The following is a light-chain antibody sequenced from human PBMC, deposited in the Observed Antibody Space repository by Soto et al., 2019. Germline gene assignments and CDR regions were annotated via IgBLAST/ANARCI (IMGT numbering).Light chain of an antibody. CDR2: EVS. CDR3: CSYASSSTFDVV. V-gene: IGLV2-23*02. CDR1: SSDVGSYNL. J-gene: IGLJ3*02. Sequence: QSALAQPASVSGSPGQSITISCTGTSSDVGSYNLVSWYQHHPGKAPKLMIYEVSKRPSGVSNRFSGSKSGNTASLTISGLQAEDEADYYCCSYASSSTFDVVFGGGTKVTVL.